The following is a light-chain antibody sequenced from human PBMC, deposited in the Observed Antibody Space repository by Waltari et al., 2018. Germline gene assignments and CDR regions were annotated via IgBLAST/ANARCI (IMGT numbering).Light chain of an antibody. CDR1: HDISNY. CDR2: DAS. CDR3: QQFDNLVYT. J-gene: IGKJ2*01. V-gene: IGKV1-33*01. Sequence: DIQMTQSPSSLSASVGDRVTITCQASHDISNYLNLYQQKPGKDPKLLIYDASNLETGVPSRFSGSGSGTDFSFTISSLQPEDIATYYCQQFDNLVYTFGQGTKLEIK.